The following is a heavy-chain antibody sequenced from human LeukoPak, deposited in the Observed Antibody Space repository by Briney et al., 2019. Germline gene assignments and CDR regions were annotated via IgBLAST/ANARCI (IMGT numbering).Heavy chain of an antibody. CDR2: INPSGGST. CDR3: VRDEGVSGWLYFDY. J-gene: IGHJ4*02. D-gene: IGHD6-19*01. V-gene: IGHV1-46*01. CDR1: GYTFTSYY. Sequence: GASVKVSCKASGYTFTSYYMHWVRQAPGQGLEWMGIINPSGGSTSYAQKFQGRVTMTRDTSISTAYMELSRLRSDDTAVYYCVRDEGVSGWLYFDYWGQGTLVTVSS.